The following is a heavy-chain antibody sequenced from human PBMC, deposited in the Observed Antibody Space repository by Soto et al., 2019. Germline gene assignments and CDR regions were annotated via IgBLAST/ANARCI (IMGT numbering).Heavy chain of an antibody. J-gene: IGHJ4*02. V-gene: IGHV3-23*01. CDR1: GFTFSSYA. D-gene: IGHD6-19*01. CDR3: ARDRLAVAGTCLDY. CDR2: ISGSGGST. Sequence: EVPLLESGGGLVQPGGSLRLSCAASGFTFSSYAMSWVRQAPGKGLEWVSAISGSGGSTYYADSVKGRFTISRDNSKNTLYLQMNSLRAEDTAVYYCARDRLAVAGTCLDYWGQGTLVTVSS.